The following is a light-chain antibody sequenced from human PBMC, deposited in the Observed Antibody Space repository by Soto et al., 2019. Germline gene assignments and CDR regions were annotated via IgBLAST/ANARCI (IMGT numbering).Light chain of an antibody. V-gene: IGKV3D-20*02. CDR3: QQRSNWPH. J-gene: IGKJ5*01. CDR1: QSLTSSY. CDR2: DAS. Sequence: EIVLTQSRGTRSLSPGERASLSCRASQSLTSSYLAWYQQKPGQAPRLLIYDASNRATGIPARFSGSGSGTDFTLTISSLEPEDFAVYYCQQRSNWPHFGQGTRLEIK.